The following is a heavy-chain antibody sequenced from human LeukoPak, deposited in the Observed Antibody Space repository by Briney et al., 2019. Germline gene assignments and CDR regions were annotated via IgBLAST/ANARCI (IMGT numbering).Heavy chain of an antibody. CDR3: ARGSGGGNYYSNWFDP. J-gene: IGHJ5*02. Sequence: AASVKVSCKASGYSFTSYYVHCVRQAPGQGLEWVGVINPNDGGTNSAQKFQGRVTMTRDTSISTAYMELSRLKSDDTAVYYCARGSGGGNYYSNWFDPWGQGTLVTVSS. CDR1: GYSFTSYY. V-gene: IGHV1-2*02. CDR2: INPNDGGT. D-gene: IGHD1-26*01.